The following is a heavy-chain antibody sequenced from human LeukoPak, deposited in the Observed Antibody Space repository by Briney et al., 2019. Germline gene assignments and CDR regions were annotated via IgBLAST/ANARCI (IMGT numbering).Heavy chain of an antibody. J-gene: IGHJ3*01. CDR1: GFTFSNSW. Sequence: GGSLRLSCAVPGFTFSNSWMSWVRQAPGKGLEWVADIKQDGSEKYYVDSVKGRFTISRDNAKNSLYLQMSSLRAEDTAVYYCARGDYFDRAFDVWGQGTAVTVSS. V-gene: IGHV3-7*03. D-gene: IGHD3-22*01. CDR3: ARGDYFDRAFDV. CDR2: IKQDGSEK.